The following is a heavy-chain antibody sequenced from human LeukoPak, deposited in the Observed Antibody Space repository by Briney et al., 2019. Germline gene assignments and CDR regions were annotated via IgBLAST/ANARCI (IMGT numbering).Heavy chain of an antibody. D-gene: IGHD3-3*01. CDR1: GASYNAYY. CDR2: IDHRGTA. CDR3: AVGITVLGVAASFDS. J-gene: IGHJ4*02. V-gene: IGHV4-34*01. Sequence: SETLSLTCAVYGASYNAYYWSWIRQPPGKGREWVGVIDHRGTASYNPCLKSRLTISAAAFKKQFSLKLNSVTAADTAVYYCAVGITVLGVAASFDSWGQGNLVIVSS.